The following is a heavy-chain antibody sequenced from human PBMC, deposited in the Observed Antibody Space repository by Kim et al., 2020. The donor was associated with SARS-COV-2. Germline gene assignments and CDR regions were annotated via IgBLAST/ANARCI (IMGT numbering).Heavy chain of an antibody. CDR1: GYTFTSYG. D-gene: IGHD2-15*01. J-gene: IGHJ5*01. Sequence: ASVKVSCKASGYTFTSYGISWVRQAPGQGLEWMGGIIPFIGNANYAQKLQGRVTITTDASTSTAYMELRSLRSDDTAVYYCARTLYCSSFVDYWFD. CDR3: ARTLYCSSFVDYWFD. V-gene: IGHV1-18*01. CDR2: IIPFIGNA.